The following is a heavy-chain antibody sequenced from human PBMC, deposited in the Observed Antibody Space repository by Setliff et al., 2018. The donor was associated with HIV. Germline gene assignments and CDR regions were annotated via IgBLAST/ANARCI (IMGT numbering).Heavy chain of an antibody. Sequence: GGSLRLSCAASGFSVTSYVMHWVRQAPGKGLDWVGVIYFDTNNELHADSVKGRFTISRDNAKNSLYLQMNSLRAEDTAVYYCARDRVVGATLDPLDLWGQGTMVTVSS. J-gene: IGHJ3*01. V-gene: IGHV3-30*04. CDR2: IYFDTNNE. D-gene: IGHD1-26*01. CDR1: GFSVTSYV. CDR3: ARDRVVGATLDPLDL.